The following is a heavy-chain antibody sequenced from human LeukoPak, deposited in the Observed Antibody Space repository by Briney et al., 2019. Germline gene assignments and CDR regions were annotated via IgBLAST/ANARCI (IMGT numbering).Heavy chain of an antibody. J-gene: IGHJ4*02. CDR1: GFTFSSYA. CDR3: ARDPYPYSSSWYASD. V-gene: IGHV3-30-3*01. D-gene: IGHD6-13*01. Sequence: PGGSLRLSCAASGFTFSSYAMHWVRQAPGKGLEWVAVISYDGSNKYYADSVKGRFTISRDNSKNTLYLQMNSLRAEDTAVYYCARDPYPYSSSWYASDWGQGTLVTVSS. CDR2: ISYDGSNK.